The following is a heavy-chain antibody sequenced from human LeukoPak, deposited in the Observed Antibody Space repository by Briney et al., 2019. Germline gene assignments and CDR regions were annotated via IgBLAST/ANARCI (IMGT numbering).Heavy chain of an antibody. CDR1: GGTFSSYA. CDR3: ARVKRLWFGELLSNDAFDI. D-gene: IGHD3-10*01. Sequence: ASAKVSCKASGGTFSSYAISWVRQAPGQGLEWMGGIIPIFGTANYAQKFQGRVTITADESTSTAYMELSSLRSEDTAVYYCARVKRLWFGELLSNDAFDIWGQGTMVTVSS. J-gene: IGHJ3*02. CDR2: IIPIFGTA. V-gene: IGHV1-69*13.